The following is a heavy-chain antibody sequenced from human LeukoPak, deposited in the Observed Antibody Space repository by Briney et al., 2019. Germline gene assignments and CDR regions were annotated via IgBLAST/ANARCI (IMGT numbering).Heavy chain of an antibody. Sequence: GASVKVSCKASGGSFSSYAISWVRQAPGQGLEWMGGIIPIFGTANYAQKFQGRVTITADKSTTTAYMKLSSLRSEDTAVYYCARSSIIAAAGPYYFDYWGQGTLVTVSS. J-gene: IGHJ4*02. CDR3: ARSSIIAAAGPYYFDY. CDR1: GGSFSSYA. V-gene: IGHV1-69*06. CDR2: IIPIFGTA. D-gene: IGHD6-13*01.